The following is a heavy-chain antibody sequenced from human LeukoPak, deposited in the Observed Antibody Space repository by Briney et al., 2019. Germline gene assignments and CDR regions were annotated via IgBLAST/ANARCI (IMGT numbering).Heavy chain of an antibody. CDR2: ISAYNGNT. D-gene: IGHD3-3*01. J-gene: IGHJ6*02. CDR1: GYTFTSYG. CDR3: ARGAGDYDFWSGYYVYYYYYGMDV. Sequence: ASVTVSCKASGYTFTSYGISWVRQAPGQGLEWMGWISAYNGNTNYAQKLQGRVTMTTDTSTSTAYMELSSLRSDDTAVYYCARGAGDYDFWSGYYVYYYYYGMDVWGQGTTVTVSS. V-gene: IGHV1-18*01.